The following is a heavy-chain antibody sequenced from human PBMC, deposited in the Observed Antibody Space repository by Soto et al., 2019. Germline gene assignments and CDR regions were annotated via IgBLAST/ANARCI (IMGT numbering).Heavy chain of an antibody. J-gene: IGHJ1*01. D-gene: IGHD4-17*01. CDR3: SSESYGDYQYFQH. Sequence: QVQLVESGGGVVQPGRSLRLSCAASGFTFSSYGMHWVRQAPGKGLEWVAVIWYDGSNKYYADSVKGRFTISRDNSKNTLYLQMNSLRAEDTAVYYCSSESYGDYQYFQHGRQGTLVTGSS. V-gene: IGHV3-33*01. CDR1: GFTFSSYG. CDR2: IWYDGSNK.